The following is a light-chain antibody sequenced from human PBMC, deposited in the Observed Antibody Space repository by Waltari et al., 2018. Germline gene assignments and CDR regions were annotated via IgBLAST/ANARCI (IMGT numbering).Light chain of an antibody. J-gene: IGKJ1*01. CDR1: QSVSSN. Sequence: EIVMTQSPATLSVSPGERATLSCRASQSVSSNLAWYQQKPGQAPRLLIYGASTRATGCPARFSGGRSGTEVTITISSLQSEEFAVYYCQQYNNWPPWTFGQGTKVEIK. CDR2: GAS. V-gene: IGKV3-15*01. CDR3: QQYNNWPPWT.